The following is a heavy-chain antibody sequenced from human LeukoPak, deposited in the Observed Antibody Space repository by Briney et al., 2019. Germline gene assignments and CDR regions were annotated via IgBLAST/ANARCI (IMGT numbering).Heavy chain of an antibody. V-gene: IGHV1-69*05. J-gene: IGHJ4*02. CDR1: GGTFSSYA. D-gene: IGHD3-10*01. CDR2: FIPISGTA. Sequence: SVKVYCKASGGTFSSYAINWVRQAPGQGLEWMGGFIPISGTANYAQKFQGRVTITTDESTSTAYMELSSLRSEDTAVYYCARGLVVRGVTYYFDYWGQGTLVTVSS. CDR3: ARGLVVRGVTYYFDY.